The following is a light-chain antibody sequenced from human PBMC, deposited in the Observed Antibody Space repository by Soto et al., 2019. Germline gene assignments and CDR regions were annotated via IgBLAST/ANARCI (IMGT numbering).Light chain of an antibody. V-gene: IGLV1-44*01. CDR1: SSNIGSNT. J-gene: IGLJ2*01. Sequence: QTVVTQPPSASGTPGQRVTISCSGSSSNIGSNTVNWYQHLPGTAPKLLIYTNNQRPSGVPDRFSGSKSGTSASLAISGLQSEDEAEYYCAAWDDSLNGPVFGGGTKLTVL. CDR2: TNN. CDR3: AAWDDSLNGPV.